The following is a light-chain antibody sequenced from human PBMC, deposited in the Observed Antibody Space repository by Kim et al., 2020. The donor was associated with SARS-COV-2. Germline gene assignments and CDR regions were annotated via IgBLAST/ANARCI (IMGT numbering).Light chain of an antibody. CDR2: DEN. CDR1: GGGDAW. J-gene: IGLJ1*01. Sequence: GEGVGVRWQGGGGGDAWGRGDERRAEEGPLLVVHDENNRPSGIPDRFSGSTSGNTASLTITGAQAEDEADYYCHSRVSSTKEYVFGPGTQLTVL. V-gene: IGLV3-19*01. CDR3: HSRVSSTKEYV.